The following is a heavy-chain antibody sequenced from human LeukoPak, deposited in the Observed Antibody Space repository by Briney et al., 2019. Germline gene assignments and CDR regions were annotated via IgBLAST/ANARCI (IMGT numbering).Heavy chain of an antibody. J-gene: IGHJ3*02. CDR1: GGSISSGGYY. V-gene: IGHV4-31*03. Sequence: SETLSLTCTVSGGSISSGGYYWRWIRQHPGKGLEWIGCIYYSGSTYYNPSLKSRVTISVDTSKNQFSLKLSSVTAADTAVYYCARADYDFWSGIPADAFDIWGQGTMVTVSS. CDR2: IYYSGST. D-gene: IGHD3-3*01. CDR3: ARADYDFWSGIPADAFDI.